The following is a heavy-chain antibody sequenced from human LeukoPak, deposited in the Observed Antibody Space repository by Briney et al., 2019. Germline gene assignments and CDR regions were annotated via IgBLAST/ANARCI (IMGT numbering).Heavy chain of an antibody. V-gene: IGHV3-21*01. Sequence: GGSLRLSCVVSGFTFSRSSMNWVRQAPGKGLEWVSSITTSSSYIYYADSVKGRFTISRDNAKNSLYLQMDSLRGEDTAVYYCATGGVHYYDSSADYWGQGTLVTVSS. J-gene: IGHJ4*02. CDR1: GFTFSRSS. CDR3: ATGGVHYYDSSADY. D-gene: IGHD3-22*01. CDR2: ITTSSSYI.